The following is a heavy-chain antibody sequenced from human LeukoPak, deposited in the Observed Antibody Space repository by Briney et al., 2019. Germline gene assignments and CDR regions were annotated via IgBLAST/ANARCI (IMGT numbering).Heavy chain of an antibody. CDR1: GGSISSGGYY. D-gene: IGHD3-3*01. J-gene: IGHJ5*02. CDR3: ARESIGSITTLDP. CDR2: IYYSGST. Sequence: SETLSLTCTVSGGSISSGGYYWSWIRQHPGKGLEWIGYIYYSGSTYYNPSLKSRVTISVDTSKNQFSLKLSSVTAADTAVYYCARESIGSITTLDPWGQGTLVTVSS. V-gene: IGHV4-31*03.